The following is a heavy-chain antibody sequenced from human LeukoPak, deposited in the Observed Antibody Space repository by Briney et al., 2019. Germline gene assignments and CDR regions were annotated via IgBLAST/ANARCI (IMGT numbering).Heavy chain of an antibody. D-gene: IGHD3-9*01. CDR2: ISAYNGNT. Sequence: ASVKVSCKASGYTFTGYYMHWVRQAPGQGLEWMGWISAYNGNTNYAQKLQGRVTMTTDTSATTAYMDLSSVRSKDTAVYYCARVRFDWLTYDAFEIWGQGTMVTVSS. CDR1: GYTFTGYY. V-gene: IGHV1-18*04. J-gene: IGHJ3*02. CDR3: ARVRFDWLTYDAFEI.